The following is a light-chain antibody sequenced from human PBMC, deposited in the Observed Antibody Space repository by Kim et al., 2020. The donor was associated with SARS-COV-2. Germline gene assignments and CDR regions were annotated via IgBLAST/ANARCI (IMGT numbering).Light chain of an antibody. CDR3: GTWDSSLSAGV. Sequence: GQKVTISCSGSSSNIGNNYVSWYQQLPGTAPKHLIYDNNKRPSGIPDRFSGSKSGTSATLGITGLQTGDEADYYCGTWDSSLSAGVFGGGTKLTVL. CDR1: SSNIGNNY. V-gene: IGLV1-51*01. CDR2: DNN. J-gene: IGLJ3*02.